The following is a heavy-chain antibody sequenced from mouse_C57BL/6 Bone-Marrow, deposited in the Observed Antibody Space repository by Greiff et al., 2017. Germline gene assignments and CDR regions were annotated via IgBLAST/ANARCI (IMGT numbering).Heavy chain of an antibody. D-gene: IGHD2-3*01. J-gene: IGHJ1*03. CDR1: GFTFSSYA. CDR3: ARDAQIYDGYYGYFDV. CDR2: ISDGGSYT. Sequence: EVHLVESGGGLVKPGGSLKLSCAASGFTFSSYAMSWVRQTPEKRLEWVATISDGGSYTYYPDNVKGRFTISRDNAKNNLYLQMSHLKSEDTAMYYCARDAQIYDGYYGYFDVWGTGTTVTVSS. V-gene: IGHV5-4*01.